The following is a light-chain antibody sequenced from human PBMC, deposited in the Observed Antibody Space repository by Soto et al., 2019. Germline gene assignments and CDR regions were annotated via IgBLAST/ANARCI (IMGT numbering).Light chain of an antibody. CDR3: SSYTTYTTII. CDR2: KVS. V-gene: IGLV2-14*01. Sequence: QSALTQPASVSGSPGQSITIPCTGSSNDIGGYNYVSWYQQHPGRAPKLVIYKVSDRPSGVSTRFSASKSGNTASLTISGLQAEDEADYYCSSYTTYTTIIFGGGTKLTVL. J-gene: IGLJ2*01. CDR1: SNDIGGYNY.